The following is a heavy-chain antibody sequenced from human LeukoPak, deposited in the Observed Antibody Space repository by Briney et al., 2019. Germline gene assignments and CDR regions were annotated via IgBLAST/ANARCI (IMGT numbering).Heavy chain of an antibody. V-gene: IGHV1-18*01. Sequence: ASVKVSCKASGYTFTSYGISWVRQAPGQGLEWMGWISAYNGNTNYAQKLQGRVTMTTDTSTSTAHMELRSLRSDDTAVYYCARDSDSHYYYYGMDVWGQGTTVTVSS. CDR3: ARDSDSHYYYYGMDV. CDR2: ISAYNGNT. CDR1: GYTFTSYG. J-gene: IGHJ6*02. D-gene: IGHD2-21*02.